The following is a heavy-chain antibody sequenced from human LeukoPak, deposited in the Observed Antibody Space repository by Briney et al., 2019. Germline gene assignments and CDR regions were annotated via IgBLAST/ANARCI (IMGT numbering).Heavy chain of an antibody. CDR3: AKASAMIVVVSKHFDY. D-gene: IGHD3-22*01. CDR2: ISGSGGTT. V-gene: IGHV3-23*01. Sequence: GGSLRLSCAASGFIFSRYGMSWVRQAPGKGLEWVSAISGSGGTTYYADSVKGRFTISRDNSKNTLYLQITSLRAEDTGVYYCAKASAMIVVVSKHFDYWGQGTLVTVSS. J-gene: IGHJ4*02. CDR1: GFIFSRYG.